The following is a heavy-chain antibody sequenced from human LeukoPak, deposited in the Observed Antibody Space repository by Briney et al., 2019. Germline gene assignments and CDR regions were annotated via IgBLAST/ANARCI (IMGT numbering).Heavy chain of an antibody. CDR2: INPNSGGT. J-gene: IGHJ5*02. CDR1: GYTFTGYY. D-gene: IGHD6-13*01. CDR3: AREAASSSWLFDP. Sequence: ASVKVSCKASGYTFTGYYMHWVRQAPGQGLEWMGWINPNSGGTNYAQKFQGRVTMTRDASISTAYMELSRLRSDDTAVYYCAREAASSSWLFDPWGQGTLDTVSS. V-gene: IGHV1-2*02.